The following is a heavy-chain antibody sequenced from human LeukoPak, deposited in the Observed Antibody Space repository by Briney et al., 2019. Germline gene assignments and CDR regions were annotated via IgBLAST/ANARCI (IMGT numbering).Heavy chain of an antibody. V-gene: IGHV4-34*01. CDR1: GGSFSGYY. D-gene: IGHD1/OR15-1a*01. CDR3: ARGPPRTAYYYYGMDV. CDR2: TNHSGST. Sequence: SETLSLTCAVYGGSFSGYYWSWIRQPPGKGLEWIGETNHSGSTNYNPSLKSRVTISVDTSKNQFSLKLSSVTAADTAVYYCARGPPRTAYYYYGMDVWGQGTTVTVSS. J-gene: IGHJ6*02.